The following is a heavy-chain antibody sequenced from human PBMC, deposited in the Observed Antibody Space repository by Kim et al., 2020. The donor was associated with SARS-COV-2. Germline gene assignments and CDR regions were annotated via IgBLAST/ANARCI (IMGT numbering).Heavy chain of an antibody. V-gene: IGHV3-23*03. Sequence: GGSLRLSCAASGFTFSSYAMSWVRQAPGKGLEWVSVIYSGGSSTYYADSMKGRFTISRDNSKNTLYLQMNSLRAEDTAVYYCAKVEGDGYTESWGFDYWGQGTLVTVSS. D-gene: IGHD5-12*01. CDR2: IYSGGSST. J-gene: IGHJ4*02. CDR3: AKVEGDGYTESWGFDY. CDR1: GFTFSSYA.